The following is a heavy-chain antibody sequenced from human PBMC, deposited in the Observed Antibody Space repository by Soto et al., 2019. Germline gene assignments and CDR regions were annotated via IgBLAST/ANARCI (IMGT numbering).Heavy chain of an antibody. D-gene: IGHD6-19*01. CDR3: ARERKAVSGWFGP. CDR2: ISYDGSNK. J-gene: IGHJ5*02. V-gene: IGHV3-30-3*01. CDR1: GFTFSSYA. Sequence: QVQLVESGGGVVQPGRSLRLSCAASGFTFSSYAMHWVRQAPGKGLEWVAVISYDGSNKYYADYVEGRFTISRDNCKNTRYLQMNSLRADDKAVYYCARERKAVSGWFGPWGQGTLVAVSS.